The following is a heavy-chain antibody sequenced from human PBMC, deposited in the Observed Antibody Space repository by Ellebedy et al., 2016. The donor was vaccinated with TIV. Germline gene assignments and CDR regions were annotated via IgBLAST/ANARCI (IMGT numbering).Heavy chain of an antibody. CDR3: AREDFDNLTAYSDAFNM. CDR1: GYTFTDDY. D-gene: IGHD3-9*01. J-gene: IGHJ3*02. Sequence: ASVKVSCKASGYTFTDDYMHWVRQAPGQRLEWMGWIDPNSGTTNYAHKFQGRVTMTRDTSISTAYMELRRMRSDDTAVYYCAREDFDNLTAYSDAFNMWGQGTMVTVSS. CDR2: IDPNSGTT. V-gene: IGHV1-2*07.